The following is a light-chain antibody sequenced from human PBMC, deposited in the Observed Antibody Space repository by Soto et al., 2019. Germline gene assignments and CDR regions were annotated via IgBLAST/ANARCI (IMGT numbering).Light chain of an antibody. CDR3: QQYNSYSPWT. J-gene: IGKJ1*01. V-gene: IGKV1-5*01. CDR2: DAS. CDR1: QSMSSW. Sequence: DIQMSQSRSTLSASVGDRVTISCRASQSMSSWLAWYQQKPGKAPKLLIYDASSLESGVPSRFSGSGFGTEFTLTISSLQPDDFATYYCQQYNSYSPWTFGQGIKVDIK.